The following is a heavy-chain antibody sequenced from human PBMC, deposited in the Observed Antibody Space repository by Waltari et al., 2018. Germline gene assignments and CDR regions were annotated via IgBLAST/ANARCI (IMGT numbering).Heavy chain of an antibody. CDR3: ARGGFGTTYIFDH. D-gene: IGHD3-10*01. J-gene: IGHJ4*02. CDR1: GFSFDTHA. V-gene: IGHV3-23*01. CDR2: ISSSSAGT. Sequence: VQLLESGGGLVPPGGSLRLSCAASGFSFDTHARTWVRQAPGQGLKWGSTISSSSAGTYYAGSVKGRFTISRDNSKSAFYLQMDGLTVEDTAVYFCARGGFGTTYIFDHWGQGVLVTVSS.